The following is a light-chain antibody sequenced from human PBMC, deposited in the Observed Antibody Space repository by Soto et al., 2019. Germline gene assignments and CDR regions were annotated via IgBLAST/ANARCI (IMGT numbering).Light chain of an antibody. V-gene: IGLV3-21*04. CDR3: QVWDSGGDHVV. J-gene: IGLJ2*01. CDR1: SIGDKR. Sequence: SSELTQPPSLSVAPGKTATITCGGSSIGDKRVHWYQQKPGQAPVLVISSDSDRASGIPGRISGSNSGYTATLTISRVEAEDEADYFCQVWDSGGDHVVFGGGTKLTVL. CDR2: SDS.